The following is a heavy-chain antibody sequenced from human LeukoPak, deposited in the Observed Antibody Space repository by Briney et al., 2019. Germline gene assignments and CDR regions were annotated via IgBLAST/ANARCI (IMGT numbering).Heavy chain of an antibody. CDR1: GFAIRSYW. CDR2: IKSDGSST. Sequence: GGSLRLSCAASGFAIRSYWMHWVCQDPGKGLVWVSRIKSDGSSTRYADSVKGRFTISRDNAKNTLYLQMNSLRAEDTAIYYCASSADPNRGSGWYFDLWGHGTQVTVSS. V-gene: IGHV3-74*01. CDR3: ASSADPNRGSGWYFDL. J-gene: IGHJ2*01. D-gene: IGHD7-27*01.